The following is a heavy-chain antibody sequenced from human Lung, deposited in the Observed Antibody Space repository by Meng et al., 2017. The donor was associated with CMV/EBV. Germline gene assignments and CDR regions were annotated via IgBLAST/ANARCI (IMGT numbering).Heavy chain of an antibody. V-gene: IGHV3-23*03. J-gene: IGHJ6*02. Sequence: GGSXRLXCAASGFTFSSYVMSWVRQAPGKGLEWVSVIYSGGTSTQYADSVKGRFTISRDNSKNTLFLQMNSLRAEDTAVYYCAKEACSTTSCYYNYYYGLDVWGQGTTVTVSS. CDR2: IYSGGTST. D-gene: IGHD2-2*01. CDR1: GFTFSSYV. CDR3: AKEACSTTSCYYNYYYGLDV.